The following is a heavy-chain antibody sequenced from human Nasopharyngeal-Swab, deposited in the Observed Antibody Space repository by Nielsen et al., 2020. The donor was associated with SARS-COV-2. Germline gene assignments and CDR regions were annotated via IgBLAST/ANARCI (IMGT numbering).Heavy chain of an antibody. J-gene: IGHJ4*02. Sequence: GESLKISCAASGFTFSRYTMHWVRQAPGKGLEWVAVISYDGSNKYYADSVKGRFTISRDISKNTLYLQMSSLRAEDTAVFYCASTPLDGSGYYYAFHYWGRGTLVTVSS. CDR3: ASTPLDGSGYYYAFHY. CDR1: GFTFSRYT. D-gene: IGHD3-22*01. V-gene: IGHV3-30-3*01. CDR2: ISYDGSNK.